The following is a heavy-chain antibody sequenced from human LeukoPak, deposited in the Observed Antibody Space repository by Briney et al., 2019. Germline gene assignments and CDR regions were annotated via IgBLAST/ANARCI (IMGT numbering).Heavy chain of an antibody. CDR2: INPNSGGT. Sequence: ASVKVSCKASGYSFTSYDINWVRQAPGQGLEWMGWINPNSGGTNYAQKFQGRVTMTRDTSISTAYMELSRLRSDDTAVYYCAREESSGWPYWGQGTLVTVSS. V-gene: IGHV1-2*02. CDR3: AREESSGWPY. J-gene: IGHJ4*02. D-gene: IGHD6-19*01. CDR1: GYSFTSYD.